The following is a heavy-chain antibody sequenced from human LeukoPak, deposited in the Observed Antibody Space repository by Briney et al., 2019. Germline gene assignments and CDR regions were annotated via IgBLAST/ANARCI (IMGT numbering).Heavy chain of an antibody. CDR2: ISSSGSTI. V-gene: IGHV3-11*01. J-gene: IGHJ4*02. Sequence: GGPLRLLCAASGYSFHLYTISCVRQAPGKGLEGVSYISSSGSTIYYADSVKGRFTISRDNAKNSLYLQMNSLRAEDTAVYYCARGYYSSSWYGPVAYWGQGTLVTVSS. D-gene: IGHD6-13*01. CDR3: ARGYYSSSWYGPVAY. CDR1: GYSFHLYT.